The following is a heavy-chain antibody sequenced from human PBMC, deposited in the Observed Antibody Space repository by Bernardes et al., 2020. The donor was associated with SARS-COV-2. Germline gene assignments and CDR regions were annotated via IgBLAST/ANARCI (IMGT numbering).Heavy chain of an antibody. Sequence: SETLSLTCTVSGGSISSYYWSWVRQPPGKGLEWIGYIHHSGSTNYNPSLKSRLTISLDTPKSQFSLKLSSVTAADTAVYYCARAPKQRITIFGVVGWFDPWGQGTLVTVSS. CDR3: ARAPKQRITIFGVVGWFDP. V-gene: IGHV4-59*12. CDR1: GGSISSYY. D-gene: IGHD3-3*01. J-gene: IGHJ5*02. CDR2: IHHSGST.